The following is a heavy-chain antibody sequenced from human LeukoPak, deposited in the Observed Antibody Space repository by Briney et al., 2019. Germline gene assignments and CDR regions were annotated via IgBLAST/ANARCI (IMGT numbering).Heavy chain of an antibody. Sequence: GASVKVSCKASGYTFTGYYMHWVRQAPGQGLEWMGWINPNSGGTNYAQKFQGRVTMTRDTSISTAYMELSRLRSDDTAVYYCARWGIAAGRDAFDIWGQGTMVTVSS. CDR2: INPNSGGT. CDR3: ARWGIAAGRDAFDI. CDR1: GYTFTGYY. V-gene: IGHV1-2*02. D-gene: IGHD6-13*01. J-gene: IGHJ3*02.